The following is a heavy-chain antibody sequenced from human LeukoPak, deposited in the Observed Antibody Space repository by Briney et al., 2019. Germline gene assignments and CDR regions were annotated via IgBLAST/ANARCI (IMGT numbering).Heavy chain of an antibody. D-gene: IGHD3-10*01. CDR3: AKGALWFGELIYYFDY. CDR1: GFTFSSYA. Sequence: GGSLRLSCAASGFTFSSYAMSWVRQAPGKGLEWVSAISGSGGSTYYADFMKGRFTISRDNSKNTLYLQMNSLRAEDTAVYYCAKGALWFGELIYYFDYWGQGTLVTVSS. V-gene: IGHV3-23*01. J-gene: IGHJ4*02. CDR2: ISGSGGST.